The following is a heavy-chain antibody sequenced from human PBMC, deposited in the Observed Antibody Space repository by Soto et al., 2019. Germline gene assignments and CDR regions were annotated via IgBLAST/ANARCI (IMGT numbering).Heavy chain of an antibody. J-gene: IGHJ4*02. CDR3: EKFLGSCSGGYCSSEYFAH. Sequence: GGPLRLSCAASGLTFSRFAMSWVRQAPGASLEWVTALSGSGDTTFYADSVQGRFTIPRDDSKNILYLQMNSRRAEETAVCYCEKFLGSCSGGYCSSEYFAHWAQGTLDPVSS. CDR1: GLTFSRFA. D-gene: IGHD2-15*01. CDR2: LSGSGDTT. V-gene: IGHV3-23*01.